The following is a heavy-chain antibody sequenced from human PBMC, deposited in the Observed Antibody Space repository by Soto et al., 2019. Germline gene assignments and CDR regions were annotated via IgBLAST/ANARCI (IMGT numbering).Heavy chain of an antibody. J-gene: IGHJ6*02. CDR3: ARDSSEGSGYYLYGMDV. D-gene: IGHD3-3*01. Sequence: GASVKVSCKASGYTFTSYYMHWVRQAPGQGLEWMGIINPSGGSTSYAQKFQGRVTTTRDTSTSTVYMELSSLRSEDTAVYYCARDSSEGSGYYLYGMDVWGQGTTVTVSS. CDR1: GYTFTSYY. CDR2: INPSGGST. V-gene: IGHV1-46*01.